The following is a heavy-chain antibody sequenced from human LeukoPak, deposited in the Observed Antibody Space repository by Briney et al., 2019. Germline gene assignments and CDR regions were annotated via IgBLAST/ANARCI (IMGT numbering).Heavy chain of an antibody. J-gene: IGHJ4*02. Sequence: PGGSLRLSCAASGFTFSSYARSWVRQAPGKGLEWIGRIYYSGSTYYNPSLKSRGTISVETCKNQCSLKLSSVAAADTAVYYCARIHYDILTGYYDTPYYFDYWGQGTLVTVSS. CDR1: GFTFSSYA. V-gene: IGHV4-59*05. D-gene: IGHD3-9*01. CDR2: IYYSGST. CDR3: ARIHYDILTGYYDTPYYFDY.